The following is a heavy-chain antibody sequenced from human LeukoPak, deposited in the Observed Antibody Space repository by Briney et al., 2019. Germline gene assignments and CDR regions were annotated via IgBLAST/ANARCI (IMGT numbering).Heavy chain of an antibody. CDR2: ISGSGGST. CDR3: AKALGWAPMGYYYYGMDV. V-gene: IGHV3-23*01. CDR1: GGTFSSYA. D-gene: IGHD6-19*01. J-gene: IGHJ6*02. Sequence: SCKASGGTFSSYAMSWVRQAPGKGLEWVSAISGSGGSTYYADSVKGRFTISRDNSKNTLYLQMNSLRAEDTAVYYCAKALGWAPMGYYYYGMDVWGQGTTVTVSS.